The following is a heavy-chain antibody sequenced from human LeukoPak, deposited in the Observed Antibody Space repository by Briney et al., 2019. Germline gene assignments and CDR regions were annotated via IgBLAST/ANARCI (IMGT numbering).Heavy chain of an antibody. CDR3: ARLVPPGGGDCTGSNCHTVYYFDY. CDR2: IYYSGTT. J-gene: IGHJ4*02. CDR1: GGSITSSSSY. D-gene: IGHD2-15*01. Sequence: SQTLSLTCPVSGGSITSSSSYWGWIRQPPGKGLEWIGTIYYSGTTYYNPSLKSRVTISIDAAKNQFSLMLTSVTAADTAVYYCARLVPPGGGDCTGSNCHTVYYFDYWGQGTLVTVSS. V-gene: IGHV4-39*01.